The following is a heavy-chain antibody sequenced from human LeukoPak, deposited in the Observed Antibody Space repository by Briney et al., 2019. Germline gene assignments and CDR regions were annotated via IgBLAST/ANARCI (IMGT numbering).Heavy chain of an antibody. CDR1: GFTFSSYS. J-gene: IGHJ4*02. CDR2: ISSSSSYI. D-gene: IGHD6-6*01. Sequence: GGSLRLSCAASGFTFSSYSMNWVRQAPGKGLEWVSSISSSSSYIYYADSVKGRFTISRGNAKNSLYLQMNSLRAEDTAVYYCARDSLYSSSSGEYDYWGQGTLVTVSS. CDR3: ARDSLYSSSSGEYDY. V-gene: IGHV3-21*01.